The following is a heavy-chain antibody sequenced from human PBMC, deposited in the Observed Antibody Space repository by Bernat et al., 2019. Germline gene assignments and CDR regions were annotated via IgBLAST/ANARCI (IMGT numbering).Heavy chain of an antibody. V-gene: IGHV3-23*01. Sequence: EVQLLESGGGLVQPGGSLRLSCAASGFTFSSYTMSWVRQAPGKGLEWVSAITAGVSTYYADSVKGRFTISRDNAKNSLYLQMNSLRAEDTAVYYCARDYLTGYYPYYYYGMDVWGQGTTVTISS. J-gene: IGHJ6*02. CDR1: GFTFSSYT. CDR2: ITAGVST. D-gene: IGHD3-9*01. CDR3: ARDYLTGYYPYYYYGMDV.